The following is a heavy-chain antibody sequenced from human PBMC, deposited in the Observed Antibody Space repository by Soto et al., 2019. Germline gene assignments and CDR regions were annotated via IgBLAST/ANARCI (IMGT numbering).Heavy chain of an antibody. J-gene: IGHJ6*02. CDR2: ISTYNGDT. D-gene: IGHD5-18*01. V-gene: IGHV1-18*01. CDR1: GYTFTKSG. CDR3: ARDGVDTATGYYYGMDV. Sequence: ASVKVSCKASGYTFTKSGINWVRQAPGQGLEWMGWISTYNGDTNYAQTFQGRVTMTTDTSTSTVHMEVRSLRSDDTAVYYCARDGVDTATGYYYGMDVWGQGTTVTVSS.